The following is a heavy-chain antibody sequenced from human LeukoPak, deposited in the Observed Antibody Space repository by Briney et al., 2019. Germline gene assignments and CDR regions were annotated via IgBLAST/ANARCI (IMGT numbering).Heavy chain of an antibody. J-gene: IGHJ4*02. V-gene: IGHV3-30*02. CDR2: IRYDGSNK. D-gene: IGHD6-13*01. CDR1: GFTFSSYG. CDR3: AKGRGIAAAGLFDY. Sequence: PGGSLRLSCAASGFTFSSYGMHWVRQAPGKGLEWVAFIRYDGSNKYYADSVKGRFTISRDNSKNTLYLQMNSLRAEDTAVYYCAKGRGIAAAGLFDYWGQGTLVTVSS.